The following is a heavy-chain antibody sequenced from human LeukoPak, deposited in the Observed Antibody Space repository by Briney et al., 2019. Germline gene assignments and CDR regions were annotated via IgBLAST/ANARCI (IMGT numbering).Heavy chain of an antibody. CDR1: GFTFSNHA. J-gene: IGHJ4*02. Sequence: PGGSLRLSCTASGFTFSNHAMTWARQAPGKGLEWVSSMSSGGTYIYYADSVRGRFTISRDNAKNSLYLVMNSLRAEDTATYVVQWGQGTLVTVSS. CDR2: MSSGGTYI. CDR3: Q. D-gene: IGHD2-15*01. V-gene: IGHV3-21*01.